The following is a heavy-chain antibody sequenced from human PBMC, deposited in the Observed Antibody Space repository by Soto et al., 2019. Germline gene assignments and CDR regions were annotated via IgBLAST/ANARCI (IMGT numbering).Heavy chain of an antibody. Sequence: SETLSLTCTVSCGSISSGDYYWSWIRQPPGKGLEWIGYIYYSGSPHYNPSLKSRVTISVDKSKNQFSLKLSSVTAADTAVYYCARDRVDFWSGNWFDPWGQGTLVTVPS. CDR1: CGSISSGDYY. CDR2: IYYSGSP. V-gene: IGHV4-30-4*01. J-gene: IGHJ5*02. CDR3: ARDRVDFWSGNWFDP. D-gene: IGHD3-3*01.